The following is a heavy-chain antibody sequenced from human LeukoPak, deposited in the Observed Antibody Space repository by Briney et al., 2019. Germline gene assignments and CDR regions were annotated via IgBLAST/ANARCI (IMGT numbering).Heavy chain of an antibody. V-gene: IGHV4-59*01. CDR1: GGPISSYY. CDR2: IYYSGST. J-gene: IGHJ5*02. CDR3: ARESYPYSNYDWFDP. D-gene: IGHD4-11*01. Sequence: SETLSLTCTVSGGPISSYYWSWIRQPPGKGLEWIGYIYYSGSTNYNPSLKSRVTISVDTSKNQFSLKLSSVTAADTAVYYCARESYPYSNYDWFDPWGQGTLVTVSS.